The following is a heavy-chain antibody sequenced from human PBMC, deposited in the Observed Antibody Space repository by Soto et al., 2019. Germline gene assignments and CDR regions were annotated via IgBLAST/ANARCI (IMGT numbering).Heavy chain of an antibody. J-gene: IGHJ4*02. Sequence: GGSLRLSCAASGFTVSSNYMSWVRQAPGKGLEWVSVIYSGGSTYYADSVKGRFTISRDNSENTLYLQMNSLRAEDTAVYYCARTCSGGTCYFDYWGQGTLVTVSS. CDR1: GFTVSSNY. CDR2: IYSGGST. V-gene: IGHV3-66*01. D-gene: IGHD2-15*01. CDR3: ARTCSGGTCYFDY.